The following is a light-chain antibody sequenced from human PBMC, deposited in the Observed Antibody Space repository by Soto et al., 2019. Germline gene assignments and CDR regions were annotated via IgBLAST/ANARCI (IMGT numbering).Light chain of an antibody. Sequence: QSVLTQPPSASGSPGQSVTISCAGTSSDVGAFNYVSWYQQLPGKVPKLMIYEVTKRPSGVPDRFSGSKSGNTASLTVSGLQAEDEADYYCSSYAGSNNVIFGGGTKVTVL. J-gene: IGLJ2*01. CDR1: SSDVGAFNY. CDR2: EVT. CDR3: SSYAGSNNVI. V-gene: IGLV2-8*01.